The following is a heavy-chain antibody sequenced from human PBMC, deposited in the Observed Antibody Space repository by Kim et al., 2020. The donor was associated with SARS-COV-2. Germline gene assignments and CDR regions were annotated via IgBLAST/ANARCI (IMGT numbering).Heavy chain of an antibody. CDR2: ISSSSSTI. D-gene: IGHD3-10*01. V-gene: IGHV3-48*02. J-gene: IGHJ5*02. Sequence: GGSLRLSCAASGITFSSYSMNWVRQAPRKGLEWVSYISSSSSTIYYADSVKGRFTISRDNTKNSLYLQMNSLRDEDTAVYYCARGRYYYGSGDLNWFDPWSQGALVTVFS. CDR1: GITFSSYS. CDR3: ARGRYYYGSGDLNWFDP.